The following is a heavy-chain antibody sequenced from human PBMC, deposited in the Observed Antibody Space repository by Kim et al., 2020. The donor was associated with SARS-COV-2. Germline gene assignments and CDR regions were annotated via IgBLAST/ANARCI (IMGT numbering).Heavy chain of an antibody. CDR2: ISSSSSYT. D-gene: IGHD6-6*01. J-gene: IGHJ4*02. CDR3: ARHGSMIAARLPFDY. Sequence: GGSLRLSCAASGFTFSDYYMSWIRQAPGKGLEWVSYISSSSSYTNYADSVKGRFTISRDNAKNSLYLQMNSLRAEDTAVYYCARHGSMIAARLPFDYWGQGTLVTVSS. V-gene: IGHV3-11*03. CDR1: GFTFSDYY.